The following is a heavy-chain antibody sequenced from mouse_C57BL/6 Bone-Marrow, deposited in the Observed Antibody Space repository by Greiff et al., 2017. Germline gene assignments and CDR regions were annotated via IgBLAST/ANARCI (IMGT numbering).Heavy chain of an antibody. Sequence: VKLQESGAELARPGASVKLSCKASGYTFTSYGISWVKQRTGQGLEWIGEVYPRSGNTYYNEKFKGKATLTADKSSSTAYMELRSLTSEDSAVYFCARATIMVTTGRFAYWGQGTLVPVSA. CDR3: ARATIMVTTGRFAY. CDR1: GYTFTSYG. J-gene: IGHJ3*01. V-gene: IGHV1-81*01. CDR2: VYPRSGNT. D-gene: IGHD2-2*01.